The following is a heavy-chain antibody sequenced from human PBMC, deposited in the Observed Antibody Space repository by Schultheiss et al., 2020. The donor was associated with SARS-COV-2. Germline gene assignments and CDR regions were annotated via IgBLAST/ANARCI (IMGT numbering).Heavy chain of an antibody. CDR1: GFTFDDYS. D-gene: IGHD3-22*01. CDR2: ISWNSGSI. J-gene: IGHJ6*02. CDR3: ARDRVSQYYYGMDV. Sequence: GGSLRLSCAASGFTFDDYSMHWVRQAPGKGLEWVSGISWNSGSIGYVDSVKGRFTISRDNSKNTLYLQMNSLRAEDTAVYYCARDRVSQYYYGMDVWGQGTTVTVSS. V-gene: IGHV3-9*01.